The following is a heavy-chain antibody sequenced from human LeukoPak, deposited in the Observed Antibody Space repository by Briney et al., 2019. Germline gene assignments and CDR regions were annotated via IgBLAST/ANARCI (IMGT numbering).Heavy chain of an antibody. V-gene: IGHV5-51*01. D-gene: IGHD3-10*01. CDR1: GYSFTSYW. CDR2: IYPGDSDT. CDR3: ASTGGSGSYWDPFDP. Sequence: GESLKISCKGSGYSFTSYWIGWVRQMPGKGLEWMGIIYPGDSDTRYSPSCQGQVTISADKSISTAYLQWSSLTASDTAMYYSASTGGSGSYWDPFDPWGQGTLVTVSS. J-gene: IGHJ5*02.